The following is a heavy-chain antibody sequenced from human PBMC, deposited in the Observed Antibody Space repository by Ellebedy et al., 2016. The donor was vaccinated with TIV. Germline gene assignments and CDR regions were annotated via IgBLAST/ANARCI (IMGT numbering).Heavy chain of an antibody. V-gene: IGHV1-69*04. J-gene: IGHJ4*02. CDR1: GGTFSTYA. D-gene: IGHD2-15*01. CDR2: IIPILGIT. CDR3: ARDDCSGGSCYSDY. Sequence: ASVKVSCKAPGGTFSTYAISWVRQAPGQGLEWMGRIIPILGITNYAQKFQGRVTITADKSTSTAYMELSSLRSEDTAVYYCARDDCSGGSCYSDYWGQGTLVTVSS.